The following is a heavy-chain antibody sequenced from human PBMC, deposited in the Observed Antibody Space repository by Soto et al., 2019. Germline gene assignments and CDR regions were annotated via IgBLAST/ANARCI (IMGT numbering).Heavy chain of an antibody. V-gene: IGHV4-34*01. CDR3: AIGRRVKTQGWKKNWFDP. Sequence: PSETMSLTCAVYGGSFSGYYWCWIRQHQGKGLERIREINHSGSTNHNPSIKSRVNISVDTSKNHFSLKLSSVTAADTAVYYCAIGRRVKTQGWKKNWFDPWGQGTLVPVSS. CDR2: INHSGST. CDR1: GGSFSGYY. J-gene: IGHJ5*02. D-gene: IGHD1-1*01.